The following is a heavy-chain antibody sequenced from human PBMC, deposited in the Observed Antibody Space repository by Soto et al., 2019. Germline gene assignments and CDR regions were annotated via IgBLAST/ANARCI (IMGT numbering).Heavy chain of an antibody. V-gene: IGHV1-46*01. Sequence: ASVKISCKASGYTFINFFIHWVRQAPGQGLEWVGIINPSGGATTYPQKFQGRVTMTRDTSTSTVYMDVSSLRFDDTAVYYCARSHCSGGSCYLGAFDIWGQGTMVTVSS. J-gene: IGHJ3*02. CDR1: GYTFINFF. D-gene: IGHD2-15*01. CDR3: ARSHCSGGSCYLGAFDI. CDR2: INPSGGAT.